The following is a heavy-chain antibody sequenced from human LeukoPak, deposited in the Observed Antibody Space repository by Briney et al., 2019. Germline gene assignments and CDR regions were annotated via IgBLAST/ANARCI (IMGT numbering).Heavy chain of an antibody. V-gene: IGHV3-7*01. CDR2: IKQDGSEK. D-gene: IGHD3-10*01. J-gene: IGHJ4*02. Sequence: PGGSLRLSCAASGFTFSSYWMSWVRQAPGKGLEWVANIKQDGSEKYYVDSVKGRFTISRDSAKNSLYLQMNSLRAEDTAVYYCARGVSITMVRGAKDYWGQGTLVTVSS. CDR1: GFTFSSYW. CDR3: ARGVSITMVRGAKDY.